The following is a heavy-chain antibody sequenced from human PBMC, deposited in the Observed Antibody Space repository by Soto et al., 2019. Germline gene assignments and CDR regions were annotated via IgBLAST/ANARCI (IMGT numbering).Heavy chain of an antibody. D-gene: IGHD1-26*01. CDR2: IYYTETT. V-gene: IGHV4-30-4*02. CDR1: GGSISSGDYY. J-gene: IGHJ4*02. CDR3: ARFWGATLTFDY. Sequence: SDTLSLTCTVSGGSISSGDYYWSCIRQPPGKGLEWIGNIYYTETTYYNPSLKSRVIISADTSKNQFSLKLSSVTAADTAVYYCARFWGATLTFDYWGQGTLVTV.